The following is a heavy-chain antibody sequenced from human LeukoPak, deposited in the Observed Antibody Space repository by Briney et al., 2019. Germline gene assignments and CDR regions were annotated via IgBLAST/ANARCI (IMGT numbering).Heavy chain of an antibody. J-gene: IGHJ4*02. CDR3: ARPGHFGSSPDYFDS. Sequence: HPGGSLRLSCVASGFTLESHSIHWVRQAPGKEPEWLAVISYDGITKYYADSVRGRFTISRDISRNTLYLQMNSLGHEDTALYYCARPGHFGSSPDYFDSWGQGTLVTVSS. V-gene: IGHV3-30-3*01. CDR2: ISYDGITK. CDR1: GFTLESHS. D-gene: IGHD3-3*02.